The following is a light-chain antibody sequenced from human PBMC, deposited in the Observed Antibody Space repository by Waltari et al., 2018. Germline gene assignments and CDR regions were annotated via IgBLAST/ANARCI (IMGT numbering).Light chain of an antibody. CDR3: QQYKSFPRS. J-gene: IGKJ4*01. V-gene: IGKV1-16*02. CDR2: AAT. CDR1: QDLSRF. Sequence: DIQMTQSPSSLSASVGDRVTITCRASQDLSRFLAWFQQKPGKAPKSLIYAATRLQGGVPSKFSGSGSGTEFTLTISSLQPEDFATYYCQQYKSFPRSFGGGTRVELK.